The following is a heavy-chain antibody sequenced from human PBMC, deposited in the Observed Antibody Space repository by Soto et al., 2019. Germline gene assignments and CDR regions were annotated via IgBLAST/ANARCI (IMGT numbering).Heavy chain of an antibody. Sequence: QVQLVQSGAEVKKPGASVKVSCKASGYTFTSYTLHWVRQAPGQRLEWMGWINTGNGNTKYSQKFQGRVTITRDTSASTAYMELSSLRSEDTAMYYCARGDTMVRGVIIDYFDYWGQGTLVTVSS. CDR1: GYTFTSYT. CDR3: ARGDTMVRGVIIDYFDY. CDR2: INTGNGNT. J-gene: IGHJ4*02. V-gene: IGHV1-3*04. D-gene: IGHD3-10*01.